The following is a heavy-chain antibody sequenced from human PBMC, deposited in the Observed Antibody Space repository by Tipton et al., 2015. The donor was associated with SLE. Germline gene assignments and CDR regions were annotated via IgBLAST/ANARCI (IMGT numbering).Heavy chain of an antibody. D-gene: IGHD6-6*01. CDR2: ISEWGTAI. CDR3: AREDYSSSPGGYYYYYTDV. J-gene: IGHJ6*03. Sequence: GSLRLSCAASGFALSDYYMSWIRLAPGKGLECVSYISEWGTAINYADSVKGRFTISRDNAKNSLYLQMNSLRAEDTAVYYCAREDYSSSPGGYYYYYTDVWGRGTTVTVSS. CDR1: GFALSDYY. V-gene: IGHV3-11*04.